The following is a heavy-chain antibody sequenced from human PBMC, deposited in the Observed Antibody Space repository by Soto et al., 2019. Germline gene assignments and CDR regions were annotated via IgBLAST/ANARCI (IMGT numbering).Heavy chain of an antibody. Sequence: GGSLRLSCAGSGFTFDNYIMYLVRQVPGKGLEWLSLISWDGGTTYYAESVKGRFTISRDNSKHTLYLQMNSLRAEDTAVYYCARGHEYGGNSDAFDIWGQGTVVTVSS. CDR1: GFTFDNYI. J-gene: IGHJ3*02. V-gene: IGHV3-43*01. CDR3: ARGHEYGGNSDAFDI. D-gene: IGHD4-17*01. CDR2: ISWDGGTT.